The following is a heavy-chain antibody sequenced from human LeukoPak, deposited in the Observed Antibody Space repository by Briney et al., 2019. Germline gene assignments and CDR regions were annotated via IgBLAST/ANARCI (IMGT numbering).Heavy chain of an antibody. Sequence: GGSLRLSCAVSGFTVSGNYMNWVRQAPGKGLEWVANIKYDGTHKFYADSVKGRFTISRDNAKNSLFLEMNSLTADDTAVYFCASSHDSSGNDWGQGTLVTVSS. D-gene: IGHD3-22*01. CDR1: GFTVSGNY. CDR3: ASSHDSSGND. CDR2: IKYDGTHK. J-gene: IGHJ4*02. V-gene: IGHV3-7*01.